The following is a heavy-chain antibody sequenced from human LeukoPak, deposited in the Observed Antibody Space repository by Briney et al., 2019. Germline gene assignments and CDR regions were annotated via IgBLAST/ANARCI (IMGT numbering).Heavy chain of an antibody. D-gene: IGHD6-13*01. V-gene: IGHV4-39*07. CDR2: INHSGST. J-gene: IGHJ2*01. Sequence: SETLSLTCTVSGGSISSSSYYWGWIRQPPGKGLEWIGEINHSGSTNYNPSLKSRVTISVDTSKNQFSLKLSSVTAADTAVYYCARVGSSWYGWYFDLWGRGTLVTVSS. CDR3: ARVGSSWYGWYFDL. CDR1: GGSISSSSYY.